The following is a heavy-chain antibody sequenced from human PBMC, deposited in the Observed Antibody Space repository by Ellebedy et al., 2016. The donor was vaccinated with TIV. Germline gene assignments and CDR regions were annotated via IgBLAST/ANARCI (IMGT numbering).Heavy chain of an antibody. Sequence: SETLSLXXTVSGGSISSGGYYWSWIRQHPGKGLEWIGYIYYSGSTYYNPSLKSRVTISVDTSKNQFSLKLSSVTAADTAVYYCTRDRKEAMVSHGYYYGMDVWGQGTTVTVSS. CDR2: IYYSGST. V-gene: IGHV4-31*03. J-gene: IGHJ6*02. CDR1: GGSISSGGYY. D-gene: IGHD5-18*01. CDR3: TRDRKEAMVSHGYYYGMDV.